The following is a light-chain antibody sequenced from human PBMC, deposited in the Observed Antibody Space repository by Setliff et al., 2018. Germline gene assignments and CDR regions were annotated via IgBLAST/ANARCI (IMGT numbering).Light chain of an antibody. CDR3: CSYAGSYTFFYV. V-gene: IGLV2-23*02. J-gene: IGLJ1*01. CDR2: DVS. Sequence: QSVLTQPASVPGSPGQSITISCTGTSSDVGVHNYVSWYQQHPAKAPKLMIYDVSNRPSGVSNRFSGSKSGNTASLTISGLQAEDEADYYCCSYAGSYTFFYVCGTGTKVTVL. CDR1: SSDVGVHNY.